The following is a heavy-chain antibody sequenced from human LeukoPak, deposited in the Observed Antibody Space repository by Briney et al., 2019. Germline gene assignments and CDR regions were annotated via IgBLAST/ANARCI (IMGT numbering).Heavy chain of an antibody. Sequence: SETLSLTCTVSGGSISSYYWSWIRQPAGKGLEWIGRIYTSGSTNYNPSLKSRVTMSVDTSKNQFSLKLSSVTAADTAVYYCARGKMTTVTMYYYYGMDVWGQGTTVTVSS. CDR1: GGSISSYY. CDR2: IYTSGST. CDR3: ARGKMTTVTMYYYYGMDV. J-gene: IGHJ6*02. D-gene: IGHD4-17*01. V-gene: IGHV4-4*07.